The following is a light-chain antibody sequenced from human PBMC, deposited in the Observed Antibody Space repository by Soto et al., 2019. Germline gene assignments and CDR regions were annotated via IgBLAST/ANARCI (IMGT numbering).Light chain of an antibody. CDR1: QSVSNSY. CDR2: AAS. J-gene: IGKJ2*01. CDR3: QHYGSSPSYT. Sequence: EIVLTQSPGTLSLSPGERATLSCRASQSVSNSYLAWYQQKPGQAPRLLIYAASSRATGIPDRFSGSGSATDFTLTISRLEPEDFAVYYCQHYGSSPSYTFGQGTKLEIK. V-gene: IGKV3-20*01.